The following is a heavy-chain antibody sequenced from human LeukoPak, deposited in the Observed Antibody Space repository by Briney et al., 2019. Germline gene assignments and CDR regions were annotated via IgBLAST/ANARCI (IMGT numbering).Heavy chain of an antibody. J-gene: IGHJ4*02. CDR3: ARGLRLYPFGY. CDR2: INHSGST. V-gene: IGHV4-34*01. CDR1: GGSFSGYY. Sequence: PSETLSLTCAVYGGSFSGYYWSWIRQPPGKGLEWIGEINHSGSTNYNPSLKSRVTISVDTSKNQFSLKLSSVTAADTAVYYCARGLRLYPFGYWGQGTLVTVSS. D-gene: IGHD4-17*01.